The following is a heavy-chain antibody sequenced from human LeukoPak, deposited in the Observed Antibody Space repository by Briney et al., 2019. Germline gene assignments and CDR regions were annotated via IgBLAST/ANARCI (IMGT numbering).Heavy chain of an antibody. CDR2: INGDSGLI. CDR3: ARDLNWGFDY. D-gene: IGHD7-27*01. Sequence: HPGGSLRLSCAASGFTFSDYAMNWVRQAPMKGLEWVSHINGDSGLIDYAGSVRGRFPISRDNAQNSLYLQMNSLRAEDPAVYYCARDLNWGFDYWGQGILVTVSS. CDR1: GFTFSDYA. V-gene: IGHV3-48*01. J-gene: IGHJ4*02.